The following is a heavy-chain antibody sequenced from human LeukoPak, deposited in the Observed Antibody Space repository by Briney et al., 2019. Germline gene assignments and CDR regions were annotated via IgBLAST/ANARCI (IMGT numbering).Heavy chain of an antibody. J-gene: IGHJ4*02. V-gene: IGHV3-30*02. D-gene: IGHD6-6*01. CDR3: AKVLSSFFDY. CDR1: GFTFSNYG. CDR2: IWYDGSNK. Sequence: GGSLRLSCAASGFTFSNYGMHWVRQAPGKGLEWMAVIWYDGSNKFYADSVKGRFTISRDNSKNTLFLQMNSLRAEDTAVYYCAKVLSSFFDYWGQGALVTVSS.